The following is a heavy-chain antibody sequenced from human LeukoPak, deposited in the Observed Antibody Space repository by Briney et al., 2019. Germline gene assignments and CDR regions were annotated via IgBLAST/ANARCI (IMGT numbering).Heavy chain of an antibody. CDR2: INPNSGGT. J-gene: IGHJ5*02. Sequence: ASVKVSCKASGYTFTGNYMHWVRQAPGQGLEWMGWINPNSGGTNYAQKFQGRVTMTRDTSISTAYMELSRLRSDDTAVYYCARLGYCSSTSCFGVDWFDPWGQGTLITVSS. V-gene: IGHV1-2*02. CDR3: ARLGYCSSTSCFGVDWFDP. D-gene: IGHD2-2*01. CDR1: GYTFTGNY.